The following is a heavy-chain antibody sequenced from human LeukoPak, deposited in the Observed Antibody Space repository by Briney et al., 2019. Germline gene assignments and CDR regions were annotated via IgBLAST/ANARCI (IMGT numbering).Heavy chain of an antibody. V-gene: IGHV3-11*01. J-gene: IGHJ3*02. D-gene: IGHD6-19*01. Sequence: GGSLRLSCAASGFTFSDYYMSWIRQAPGKGLEWISYISSSGSSIYYADSVKGRFTISRDNVKNSLYLQMNSLIAEDTAMYYCARAVTGYSSGWYGSACDIWGQGTMVTVSS. CDR3: ARAVTGYSSGWYGSACDI. CDR2: ISSSGSSI. CDR1: GFTFSDYY.